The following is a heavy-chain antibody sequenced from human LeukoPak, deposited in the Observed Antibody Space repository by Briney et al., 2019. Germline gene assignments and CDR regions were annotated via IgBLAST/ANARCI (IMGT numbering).Heavy chain of an antibody. Sequence: GGSLRLSCAASGFTFSSYAMSWVRQAPGKGLEWVSGISGRDSTTYYADSVKGRFTISRENSKNTLYLQMNSLRAEDTAVYYCAKDRACGQWNCQGSDYWGQGTLVTVSS. D-gene: IGHD1-7*01. CDR2: ISGRDSTT. CDR1: GFTFSSYA. J-gene: IGHJ4*02. CDR3: AKDRACGQWNCQGSDY. V-gene: IGHV3-23*01.